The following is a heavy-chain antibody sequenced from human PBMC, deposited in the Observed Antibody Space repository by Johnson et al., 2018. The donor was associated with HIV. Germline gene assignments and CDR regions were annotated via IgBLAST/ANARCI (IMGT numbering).Heavy chain of an antibody. V-gene: IGHV3-20*04. J-gene: IGHJ3*02. CDR3: ARSHRYGTMMATIRPFDI. D-gene: IGHD5-12*01. Sequence: VQLVESGGGVVRPGGSLRLSCAASGFTFDDYGMSWVRQAPGKRLEWVSVINWNGGSIVYADSVKSRFTISKDNAKNSLNLQMNSLRAEDTALYYCARSHRYGTMMATIRPFDIWGQGTMVAVSS. CDR2: INWNGGSI. CDR1: GFTFDDYG.